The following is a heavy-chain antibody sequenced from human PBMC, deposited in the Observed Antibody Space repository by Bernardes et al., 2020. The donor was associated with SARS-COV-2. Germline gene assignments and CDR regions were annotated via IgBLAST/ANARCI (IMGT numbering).Heavy chain of an antibody. D-gene: IGHD4-4*01. CDR2: INPNSGGT. CDR1: GYTFTGYY. Sequence: ASLKVSCKASGYTFTGYYMHWVRQAPGQGLEWMGWINPNSGGTNYAQKFQGRVTMTRDTSISTAYMELSRLRSDDTAVYYCARYSNYYYYYAMDAWGQGTTVTVSS. V-gene: IGHV1-2*02. CDR3: ARYSNYYYYYAMDA. J-gene: IGHJ6*02.